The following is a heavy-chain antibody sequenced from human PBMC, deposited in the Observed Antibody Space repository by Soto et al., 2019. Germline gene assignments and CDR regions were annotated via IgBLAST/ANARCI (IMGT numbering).Heavy chain of an antibody. CDR3: TGVLRYTFDPGKTRYYAMDV. CDR2: LIPVFGSP. D-gene: IGHD1-1*01. CDR1: GGTFSKDA. V-gene: IGHV1-69*01. Sequence: VQLVQSGAEVKKPGSSVTVSCKTSGGTFSKDAINWVRQAPGQGLEWMGLLIPVFGSPIYAQKFQGRIRSHADEDTSTAFMDLSGLRSEDKAVYYCTGVLRYTFDPGKTRYYAMDVWGQGTTVSVSS. J-gene: IGHJ6*02.